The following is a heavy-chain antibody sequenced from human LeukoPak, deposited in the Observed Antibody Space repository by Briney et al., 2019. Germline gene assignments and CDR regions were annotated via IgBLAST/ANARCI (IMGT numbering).Heavy chain of an antibody. J-gene: IGHJ4*02. CDR1: GFTFSSYA. D-gene: IGHD1-26*01. Sequence: PGGSLRLSCAASGFTFSSYAMSWVRQAPGKGLEWVANIKYDGREKQYVDSVKGRFTISRDNAKNSLFLQMNSLRAEDTAVYYCARYLNSGPEDFWGQGTLVTVSS. CDR2: IKYDGREK. CDR3: ARYLNSGPEDF. V-gene: IGHV3-7*01.